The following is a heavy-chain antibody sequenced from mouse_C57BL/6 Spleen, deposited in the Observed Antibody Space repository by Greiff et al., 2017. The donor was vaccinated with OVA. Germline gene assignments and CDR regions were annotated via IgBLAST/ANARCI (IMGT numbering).Heavy chain of an antibody. CDR1: GFTFSDYY. CDR2: INYDGSST. J-gene: IGHJ1*03. V-gene: IGHV5-16*01. Sequence: EVLLVESEGGLVQPGSSMKLSCTASGFTFSDYYMAWVRQVPEKGLEWVANINYDGSSTYYLDSLKSRFIISRDNAKNILYLQMSSLKSEDTATYYCAREVYYDYEGCYFDVWGTGTTVTVSS. CDR3: AREVYYDYEGCYFDV. D-gene: IGHD2-4*01.